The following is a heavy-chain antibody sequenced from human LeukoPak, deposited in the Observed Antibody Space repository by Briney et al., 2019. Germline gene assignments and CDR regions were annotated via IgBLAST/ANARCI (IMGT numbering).Heavy chain of an antibody. Sequence: SVKVSCKASGGTFSSYAISWVRQAPGQGLEWMGGIIPIFGTANYAQKFQGRVTITADKSTSTAYMELSSLRSEDTAVYYCASIRGAVTLDYFDYWGQGTLVTVSS. D-gene: IGHD4-17*01. CDR1: GGTFSSYA. CDR3: ASIRGAVTLDYFDY. V-gene: IGHV1-69*06. CDR2: IIPIFGTA. J-gene: IGHJ4*02.